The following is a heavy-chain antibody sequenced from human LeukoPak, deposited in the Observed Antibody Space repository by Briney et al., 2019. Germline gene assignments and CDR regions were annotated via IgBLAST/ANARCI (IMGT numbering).Heavy chain of an antibody. CDR1: AFSLNTYN. D-gene: IGHD1-26*01. CDR3: VRDRGTYRPIDY. V-gene: IGHV3-21*04. CDR2: ISYTGTYI. J-gene: IGHJ4*02. Sequence: GGSLRLSCVVSAFSLNTYNMNWVRQAPGKGLEWVSSISYTGTYIYYADSVKGRFTISRDNAQNSVYLQMNSLRAEDTAVYYCVRDRGTYRPIDYWGQGTLVTVSS.